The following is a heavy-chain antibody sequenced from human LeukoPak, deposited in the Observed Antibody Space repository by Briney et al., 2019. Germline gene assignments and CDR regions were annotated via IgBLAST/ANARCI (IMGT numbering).Heavy chain of an antibody. CDR2: ISAYNGNT. CDR1: GYTFTSYG. V-gene: IGHV1-18*04. D-gene: IGHD2-15*01. Sequence: ASVKVSCKASGYTFTSYGISWVRQAPGQGLEWMGWISAYNGNTNYAQKLQGRVTMTTDTSTSTAYMELRSLRSDDTAVYYCARGYCSGGSCYSVTVHYYMDVWGKGTTVTVSS. CDR3: ARGYCSGGSCYSVTVHYYMDV. J-gene: IGHJ6*03.